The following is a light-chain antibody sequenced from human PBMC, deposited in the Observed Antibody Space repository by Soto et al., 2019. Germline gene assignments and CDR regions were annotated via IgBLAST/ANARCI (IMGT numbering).Light chain of an antibody. CDR1: QGISNW. J-gene: IGKJ5*01. Sequence: DIQMTQSPSSLSASVGDRVTITCRASQGISNWLAWYQQKPGKAPELLIYAASALHSGVPSRFSGSGSGTDFTLTISSLQPEDFATYYCQQANSFPLPFGQGTRLEIK. CDR2: AAS. V-gene: IGKV1-12*01. CDR3: QQANSFPLP.